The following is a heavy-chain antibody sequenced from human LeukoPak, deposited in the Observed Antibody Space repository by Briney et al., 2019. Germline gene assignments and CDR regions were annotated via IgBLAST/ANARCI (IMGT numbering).Heavy chain of an antibody. J-gene: IGHJ4*02. CDR2: IKQDGSEK. Sequence: GGSLRLSCAASGFTFSSYWMSWVRQAPGKGLEWVANIKQDGSEKYYVDSVKGRFTISRDNAKNSLYLQMNSLRAEDTAVYYCASLESLSDFWSGYNDYWGQGTLVTVSS. CDR3: ASLESLSDFWSGYNDY. D-gene: IGHD3-3*01. V-gene: IGHV3-7*01. CDR1: GFTFSSYW.